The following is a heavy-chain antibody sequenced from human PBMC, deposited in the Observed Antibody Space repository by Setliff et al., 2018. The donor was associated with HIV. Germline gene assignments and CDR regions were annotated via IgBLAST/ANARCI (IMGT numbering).Heavy chain of an antibody. CDR2: IYYSGST. J-gene: IGHJ4*02. CDR1: GGSISSYY. CDR3: ARRDGYSYGFYFDY. V-gene: IGHV4-59*08. Sequence: PSETLSLTCTVSGGSISSYYWSWIRQPPGKGLEWIGYIYYSGSTNYNPSLKSRVTISVDTSKNQFSLKLYSVTAADTAVYYCARRDGYSYGFYFDYWGQGTLVTVSS. D-gene: IGHD5-18*01.